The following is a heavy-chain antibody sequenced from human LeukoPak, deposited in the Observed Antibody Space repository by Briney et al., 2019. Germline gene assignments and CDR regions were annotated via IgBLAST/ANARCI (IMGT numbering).Heavy chain of an antibody. CDR1: GFTFSSYA. CDR2: ISGSGGST. J-gene: IGHJ4*02. V-gene: IGHV3-23*01. Sequence: GGSLRLSCAASGFTFSSYAVTWVRQAPGEGLEWVSSISGSGGSTYYADSVKGRFTISRDNSKNTLFLQLNRLRAEDTAVYYCAKGDCSSTSCSLGYWGQGTLVTVSS. D-gene: IGHD2-2*01. CDR3: AKGDCSSTSCSLGY.